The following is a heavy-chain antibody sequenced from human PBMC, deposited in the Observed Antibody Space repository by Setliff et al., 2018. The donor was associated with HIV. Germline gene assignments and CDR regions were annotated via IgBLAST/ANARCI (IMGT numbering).Heavy chain of an antibody. Sequence: SESLSLTCTVSGGSISSYYWSWIRQPPGKGLEWIGYIYTSGSTNYNPSLKSRVTISVDTSKNQFSLKLSSVTAADTAVYYCARGLSFYDPGGFDYWGQGTRVTVSS. CDR3: ARGLSFYDPGGFDY. V-gene: IGHV4-4*09. D-gene: IGHD3-22*01. CDR2: IYTSGST. CDR1: GGSISSYY. J-gene: IGHJ4*02.